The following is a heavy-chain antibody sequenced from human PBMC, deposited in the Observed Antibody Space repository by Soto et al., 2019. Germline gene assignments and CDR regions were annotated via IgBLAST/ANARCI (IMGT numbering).Heavy chain of an antibody. CDR2: IIPIFGTA. CDR1: GGTFSSYA. V-gene: IGHV1-69*13. CDR3: ARDQGGKGPYSYGRGRTYYFDY. J-gene: IGHJ4*02. Sequence: ASVKVSCKASGGTFSSYAISWVRQAPGQGLEWMGGIIPIFGTANYAQKFQGRVTITADESTGTAYMELSSLRSEDTAVYYCARDQGGKGPYSYGRGRTYYFDYWGQGTLVTVSS. D-gene: IGHD5-18*01.